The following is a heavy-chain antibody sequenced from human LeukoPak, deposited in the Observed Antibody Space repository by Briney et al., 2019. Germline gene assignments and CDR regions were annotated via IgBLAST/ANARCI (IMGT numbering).Heavy chain of an antibody. CDR2: INQDGSAK. D-gene: IGHD1-1*01. CDR1: GFTFSSYW. V-gene: IGHV3-7*01. Sequence: GGSLRLSCAASGFTFSSYWMTWVRQAPGQGPEWVANINQDGSAKYYVDSVEGRFTISRDNAKNSLYLQMDSLRAEDTAVYYCALGGRTGNNWFDPWGQGTLVIVSS. CDR3: ALGGRTGNNWFDP. J-gene: IGHJ5*02.